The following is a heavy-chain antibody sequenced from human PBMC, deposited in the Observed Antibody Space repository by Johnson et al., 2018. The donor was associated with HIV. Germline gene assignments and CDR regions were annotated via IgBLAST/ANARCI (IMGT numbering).Heavy chain of an antibody. J-gene: IGHJ3*02. V-gene: IGHV3-20*04. Sequence: VQLVESGGGVIRPGGSLRVSCAASGFNFHDYGMGWVRQVPGKGLEWVSGISWNSGSIGYADSVKGRFTISRDNAKNSLYLQINSLRAEDTAVYYCANLGDYSGINGFDIWGQGTMVTVSS. CDR2: ISWNSGSI. D-gene: IGHD4-23*01. CDR1: GFNFHDYG. CDR3: ANLGDYSGINGFDI.